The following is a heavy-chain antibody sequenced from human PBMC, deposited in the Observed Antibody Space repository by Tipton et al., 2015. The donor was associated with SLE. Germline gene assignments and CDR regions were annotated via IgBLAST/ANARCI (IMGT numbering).Heavy chain of an antibody. V-gene: IGHV4-59*01. Sequence: TLSLTCTVSGGSISSYYWSWIRQPPGKGLEWIGYIYYSGSTNYNPSPKSRVTISVDTSKNQFSLKLSSVTAADTAVYYCARAAGQLGAFDIWGQGTMVTVSS. CDR2: IYYSGST. CDR3: ARAAGQLGAFDI. D-gene: IGHD6-13*01. J-gene: IGHJ3*02. CDR1: GGSISSYY.